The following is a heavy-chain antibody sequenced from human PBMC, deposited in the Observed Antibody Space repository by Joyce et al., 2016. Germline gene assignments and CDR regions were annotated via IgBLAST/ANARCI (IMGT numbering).Heavy chain of an antibody. V-gene: IGHV3-30*18. CDR3: AKDDRGRTFFVDLSI. Sequence: QVQLVESGGGVVQPGRSLRLSCAASGFPFSSYGMHWVRQAPGKGLVWVAVISNDGDQKYDGDSVKGRFTISRDNSKNTLYLEMSSLRVEDTAVYYCAKDDRGRTFFVDLSIWGQGTLVIVSS. CDR1: GFPFSSYG. D-gene: IGHD3-16*01. J-gene: IGHJ1*01. CDR2: ISNDGDQK.